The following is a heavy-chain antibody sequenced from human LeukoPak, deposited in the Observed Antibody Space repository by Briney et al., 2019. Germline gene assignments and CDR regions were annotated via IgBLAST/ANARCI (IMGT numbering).Heavy chain of an antibody. Sequence: PGGSLRLSCAASGFTFSTHAMSWVRQAPGKGLEWVAVISGSGGSTYYADSVRGRFTISRDNTKNTLYLQMNSLSAEDTAVYYCATKADSSGYYPMDYWGQGTLVTVSS. CDR1: GFTFSTHA. V-gene: IGHV3-23*01. D-gene: IGHD3-22*01. CDR3: ATKADSSGYYPMDY. CDR2: ISGSGGST. J-gene: IGHJ4*02.